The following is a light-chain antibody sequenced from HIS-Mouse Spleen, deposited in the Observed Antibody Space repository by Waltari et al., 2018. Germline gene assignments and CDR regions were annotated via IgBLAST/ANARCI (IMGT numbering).Light chain of an antibody. V-gene: IGKV1-9*01. J-gene: IGKJ1*01. CDR3: QQLKSYPPT. Sequence: DIQLTQSPSFLSASVGDRATITCRASQGISSYLAWYQQKPGKAPKLLFYAASTLQSGFPSRFSGSGSGTEFTLTISSLQPEDFATYYCQQLKSYPPTFGQGTKVEIK. CDR2: AAS. CDR1: QGISSY.